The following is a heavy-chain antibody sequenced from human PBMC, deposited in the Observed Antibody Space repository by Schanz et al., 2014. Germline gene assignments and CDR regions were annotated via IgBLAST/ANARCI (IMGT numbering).Heavy chain of an antibody. V-gene: IGHV4-59*08. J-gene: IGHJ4*02. D-gene: IGHD2-2*01. Sequence: QVQLQESGPGLVKPSETLSLTCTVSGGSISGYHWSWIRQPPGKGLEWIGNIYSSGSTYYNPSLKSRVPIAVETSMNQFSLKLTSVSAADTAVYYCARGRVVPAAPEFDYWGQGILVTVSS. CDR2: IYSSGST. CDR3: ARGRVVPAAPEFDY. CDR1: GGSISGYH.